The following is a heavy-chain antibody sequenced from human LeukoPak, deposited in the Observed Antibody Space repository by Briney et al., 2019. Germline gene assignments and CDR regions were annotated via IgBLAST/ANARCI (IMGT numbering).Heavy chain of an antibody. CDR3: ARPQEDIVVVPAATWFDP. CDR1: GGSFSGYY. J-gene: IGHJ5*02. V-gene: IGHV4-34*01. D-gene: IGHD2-2*01. CDR2: INQSGST. Sequence: PSETLSLTCAVYGGSFSGYYWSWIRQPPGKGLEWIGEINQSGSTNYNPSLKSRVTISVDTSKNQFSLKLSSVTAADTAVYYCARPQEDIVVVPAATWFDPWGQGTLVTVSS.